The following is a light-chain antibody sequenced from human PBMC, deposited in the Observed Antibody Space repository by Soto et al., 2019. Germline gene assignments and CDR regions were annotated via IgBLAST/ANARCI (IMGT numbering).Light chain of an antibody. CDR1: SSNIGADYD. Sequence: QSVLTQPPSASGAPGQRVTISCTGSSSNIGADYDVHWYQQLPGAAPKLLIRANTHRPSGVPDRFSASKSGTSASLAITGLQADDEADYYCQSYDSSLSGSVFGGGTKLTVL. CDR3: QSYDSSLSGSV. CDR2: ANT. V-gene: IGLV1-40*01. J-gene: IGLJ3*02.